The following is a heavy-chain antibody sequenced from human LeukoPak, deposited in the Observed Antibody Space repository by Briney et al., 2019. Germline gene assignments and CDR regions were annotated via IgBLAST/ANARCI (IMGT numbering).Heavy chain of an antibody. CDR3: ARDPSLNYGMDV. Sequence: KSGGSPRLSCAASGFTFSSYSMNWVRQAPGKGLEWVSSISSSSGYIYYADSVKGRFTISRDNAKNSLYLQMNSLRAEDTAVYYCARDPSLNYGMDVWGQGTTVTVSS. J-gene: IGHJ6*02. CDR2: ISSSSGYI. V-gene: IGHV3-21*01. D-gene: IGHD2-2*01. CDR1: GFTFSSYS.